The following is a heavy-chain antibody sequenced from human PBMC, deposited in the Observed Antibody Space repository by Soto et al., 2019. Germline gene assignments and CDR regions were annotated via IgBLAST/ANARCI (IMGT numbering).Heavy chain of an antibody. V-gene: IGHV6-1*01. Sequence: SQTLSLTCAISGDSVSSNSATWNWIRQSPSRGLEWLGRTYYKSKWYNDYAVSVKSRITINPDTSKNRFSLQLSSVTAADTAVYYCARAFLRMRCTSSTSCYTGGNWFDPWGQGTLVTVSS. CDR3: ARAFLRMRCTSSTSCYTGGNWFDP. J-gene: IGHJ5*02. CDR2: TYYKSKWYN. D-gene: IGHD2-2*02. CDR1: GDSVSSNSAT.